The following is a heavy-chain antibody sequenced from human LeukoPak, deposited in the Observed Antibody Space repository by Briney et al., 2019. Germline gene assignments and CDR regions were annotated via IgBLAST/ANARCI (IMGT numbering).Heavy chain of an antibody. J-gene: IGHJ6*02. CDR1: GFIFSGYY. V-gene: IGHV3-11*03. Sequence: GGSLRLSCAVSGFIFSGYYMSWIRQAPGKGLEWVSYISSRSSDANYADSVKDRFTISRDNAKNSLYLQMNSLRAEDTAVYYCARTGGMDVWGQGTTVTVSS. CDR2: ISSRSSDA. CDR3: ARTGGMDV. D-gene: IGHD3-10*01.